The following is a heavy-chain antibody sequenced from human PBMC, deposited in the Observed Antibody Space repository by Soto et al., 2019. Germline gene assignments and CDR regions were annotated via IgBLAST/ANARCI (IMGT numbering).Heavy chain of an antibody. Sequence: GESLKISCKGSGYSFTIYWISWVRQMPGKGLEWMGRIDPSDSYTNYSPSFQGHVTISADKSISTAYLQWSSLKASDTAMYYCASTVPAAINYYYYGMDVWGQGTTVTVSS. CDR2: IDPSDSYT. J-gene: IGHJ6*02. V-gene: IGHV5-10-1*01. CDR1: GYSFTIYW. D-gene: IGHD2-2*01. CDR3: ASTVPAAINYYYYGMDV.